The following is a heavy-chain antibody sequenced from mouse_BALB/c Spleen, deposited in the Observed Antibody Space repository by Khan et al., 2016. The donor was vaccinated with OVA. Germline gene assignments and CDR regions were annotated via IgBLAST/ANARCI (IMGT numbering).Heavy chain of an antibody. Sequence: QVQLKQSGPGLVAPSQSLSITCTVSGFSLTSYGVSWVRQPPGKGLEWLGVIWGDGSTTYHSTLIYRLIISKDNSNSQVFLQLNSLQTDATATYSCAKSTQDYYAMDYWGQGTSVTVSS. D-gene: IGHD2-1*01. CDR3: AKSTQDYYAMDY. V-gene: IGHV2-3*01. J-gene: IGHJ4*01. CDR1: GFSLTSYG. CDR2: IWGDGST.